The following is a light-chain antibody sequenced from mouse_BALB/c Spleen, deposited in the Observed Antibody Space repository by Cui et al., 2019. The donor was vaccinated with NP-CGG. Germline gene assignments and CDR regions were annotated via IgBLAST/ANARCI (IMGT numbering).Light chain of an antibody. CDR2: GTN. Sequence: QAVLTQQSALPTSPGETVTFTCRSSTGAVTTSNYANWVQEKPEHLFTGLIGGTNNRAPGVPARFSGSLIGDRAALTITGAQTEDEAIYFCSLWYSNHWVFGGGTKLTVL. J-gene: IGLJ1*01. CDR3: SLWYSNHWV. CDR1: TGAVTTSNY. V-gene: IGLV1*01.